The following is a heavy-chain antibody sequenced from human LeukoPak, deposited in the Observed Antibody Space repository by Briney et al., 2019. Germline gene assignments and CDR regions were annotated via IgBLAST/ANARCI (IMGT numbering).Heavy chain of an antibody. CDR3: ARGEQWLVYAFDI. CDR1: GGSISSYY. V-gene: IGHV4-59*01. D-gene: IGHD6-19*01. CDR2: IYYSGST. J-gene: IGHJ3*02. Sequence: SETLSLTCTVSGGSISSYYWSWIRQPPGKGLEWIGYIYYSGSTNNNPSLKSRVTISVDTSKNQFSLKLSSVTAADTAVYYCARGEQWLVYAFDIWGQGTMVTVSS.